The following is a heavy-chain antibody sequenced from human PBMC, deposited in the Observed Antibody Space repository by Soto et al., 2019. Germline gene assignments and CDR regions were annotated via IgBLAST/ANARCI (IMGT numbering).Heavy chain of an antibody. CDR3: ARDHPSWGNRFYGDPENRFDY. CDR1: GGSISSYY. CDR2: IYYSGST. J-gene: IGHJ4*02. D-gene: IGHD4-17*01. V-gene: IGHV4-59*01. Sequence: SETLSLTCTVSGGSISSYYWSWIRQPPGKGLEWIGYIYYSGSTNYNPSLKSRVTTSVNTNKNQISLKLSSVTAADTAVYYCARDHPSWGNRFYGDPENRFDYWGQGTLVTVSS.